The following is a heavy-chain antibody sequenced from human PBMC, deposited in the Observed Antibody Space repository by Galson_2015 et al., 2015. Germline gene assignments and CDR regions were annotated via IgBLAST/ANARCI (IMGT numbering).Heavy chain of an antibody. CDR2: ISYDGSNK. V-gene: IGHV3-30-3*01. CDR3: ARDPTGLRGYSGYESRYSICWYVVY. D-gene: IGHD5-12*01. Sequence: SLRLSCAASGFTFSSYAMHWVRQAPGKGLEWVAVISYDGSNKYYADSVKGRFTISRDNSKNTLYLQMNSLRAEDTALYYCARDPTGLRGYSGYESRYSICWYVVYCGQGTLGTVAS. CDR1: GFTFSSYA. J-gene: IGHJ4*02.